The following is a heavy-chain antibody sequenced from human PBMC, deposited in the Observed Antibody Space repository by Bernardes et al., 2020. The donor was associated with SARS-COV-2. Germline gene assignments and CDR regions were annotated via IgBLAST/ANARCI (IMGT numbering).Heavy chain of an antibody. CDR1: GFTFSSYG. CDR3: VLGDYYYYGMDV. V-gene: IGHV3-30*03. D-gene: IGHD3-16*01. J-gene: IGHJ6*02. CDR2: ISYDGSNK. Sequence: GGSLRLSCAASGFTFSSYGMHWVRQAPGKGLEWVAVISYDGSNKYYADSVKGRFTISRDNSKNTLYLQMNSLRAEDTAVYYSVLGDYYYYGMDVWGQGTTVTVSS.